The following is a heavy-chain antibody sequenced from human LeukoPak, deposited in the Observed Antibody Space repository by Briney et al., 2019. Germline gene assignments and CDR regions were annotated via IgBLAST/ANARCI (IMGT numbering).Heavy chain of an antibody. D-gene: IGHD3-10*01. CDR2: IYYSGST. CDR3: ARQGIYGSGRDY. CDR1: GGSISSGDYY. V-gene: IGHV4-30-4*08. J-gene: IGHJ4*02. Sequence: SRTLSLTCTVSGGSISSGDYYWSWIRQPPGKGLEWIGYIYYSGSTYYNPSLKSRVTISVDTSKNQFSLKLSSVTAADTAVYYCARQGIYGSGRDYWGQGTLVTVSS.